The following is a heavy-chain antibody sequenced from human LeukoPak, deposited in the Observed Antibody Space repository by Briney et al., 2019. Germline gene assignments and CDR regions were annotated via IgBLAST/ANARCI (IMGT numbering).Heavy chain of an antibody. V-gene: IGHV3-48*01. CDR1: GFSFSYYN. D-gene: IGHD5-18*01. J-gene: IGHJ4*02. Sequence: PGGSLRLSCSASGFSFSYYNMNWVRQAPGKGLEWVSYISSTSTSIYYADSVVGRFSISRDKNSLYLQMNSLRADDTAVYYCATYPGYTYEVEAPQPARGYWGQGTLVTVSS. CDR3: ATYPGYTYEVEAPQPARGY. CDR2: ISSTSTSI.